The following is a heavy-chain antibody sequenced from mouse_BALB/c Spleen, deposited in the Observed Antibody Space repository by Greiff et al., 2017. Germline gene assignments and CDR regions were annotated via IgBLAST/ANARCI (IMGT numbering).Heavy chain of an antibody. V-gene: IGHV5-6-4*01. CDR1: GFTFSSYT. Sequence: EVKLVESGGGLVKPGGSLKLSCAASGFTFSSYTMSWVRQTPEKRLEWVATISSGGSYTYYPDSVKGRFTISRDNAKNTLYLQMSSLKSEDTAMYYCTRDLGWGQGTLVTVSA. CDR3: TRDLG. CDR2: ISSGGSYT. J-gene: IGHJ3*01.